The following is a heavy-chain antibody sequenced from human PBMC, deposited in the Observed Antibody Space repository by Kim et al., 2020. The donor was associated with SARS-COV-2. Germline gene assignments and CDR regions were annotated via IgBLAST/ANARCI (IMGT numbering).Heavy chain of an antibody. CDR2: INAGNVNT. J-gene: IGHJ4*02. Sequence: ASVKVSCKTSGYTFTSYSLHWVRQAPGQRFEWMGWINAGNVNTKYSQKFQGRVTISWDTSASAASIELTSLRSEDTAVYYCARDGRSVDYYFDYWGQGTLVTVSS. CDR1: GYTFTSYS. CDR3: ARDGRSVDYYFDY. V-gene: IGHV1-3*01.